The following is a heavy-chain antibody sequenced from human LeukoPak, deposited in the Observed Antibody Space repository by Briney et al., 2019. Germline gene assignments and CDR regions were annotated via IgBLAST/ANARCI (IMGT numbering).Heavy chain of an antibody. CDR3: ARGDYYMDV. CDR1: GYTFTSYD. CDR2: MNPNSGNT. V-gene: IGHV1-8*01. Sequence: ASVNVSRKASGYTFTSYDINWVRQATGQGLEWMGWMNPNSGNTGYAQNFQGRVTMTRNTSISTAYMELSSLRSEDTAVYYCARGDYYMDVWGKGTTVTVSS. J-gene: IGHJ6*03.